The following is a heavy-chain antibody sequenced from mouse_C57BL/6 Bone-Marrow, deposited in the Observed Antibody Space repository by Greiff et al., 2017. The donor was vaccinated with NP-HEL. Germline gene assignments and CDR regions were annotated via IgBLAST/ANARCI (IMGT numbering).Heavy chain of an antibody. D-gene: IGHD1-1*01. CDR3: AGTTVNFDV. CDR2: IDPSDSYT. Sequence: QVQLKQPGAELVMPGASVKLSCKASGYTFTSYWMHWVKQRPGQGLEWIGEIDPSDSYTNYNQKFKGKSTLTVDKSSSTAYMQLSSLTSEDSAVYYCAGTTVNFDVWGTGTTVTVSS. V-gene: IGHV1-69*01. CDR1: GYTFTSYW. J-gene: IGHJ1*03.